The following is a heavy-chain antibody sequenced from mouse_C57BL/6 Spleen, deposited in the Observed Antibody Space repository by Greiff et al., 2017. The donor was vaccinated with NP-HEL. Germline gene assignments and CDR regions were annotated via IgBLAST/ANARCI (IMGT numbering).Heavy chain of an antibody. J-gene: IGHJ3*01. D-gene: IGHD2-3*01. CDR3: ARYDGYYVGAY. V-gene: IGHV1-26*01. CDR1: GYTFTDYY. CDR2: INPKNGGT. Sequence: EVQLQQSGPELVKPGASVKISCKASGYTFTDYYMNWVKQSHGKSLEWIGDINPKNGGTSYNQKFKGKATLTVDKSSSTAYMELRSLTSEDSAVYYCARYDGYYVGAYWGQGTLVTVSA.